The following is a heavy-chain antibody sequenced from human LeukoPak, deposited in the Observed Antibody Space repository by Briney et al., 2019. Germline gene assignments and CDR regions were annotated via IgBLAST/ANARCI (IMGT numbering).Heavy chain of an antibody. CDR3: IKDSRRGLYSFDY. J-gene: IGHJ4*02. Sequence: PGRSLRLTCAASGFTFEDYGMHWVRQAPGKGLEWVSGISWNSRSIGYADSVKGRFTTSRDNAKNSLYLQMNSLRPEDTALYYCIKDSRRGLYSFDYWGQGTLVTVSS. CDR2: ISWNSRSI. CDR1: GFTFEDYG. D-gene: IGHD3-16*01. V-gene: IGHV3-9*01.